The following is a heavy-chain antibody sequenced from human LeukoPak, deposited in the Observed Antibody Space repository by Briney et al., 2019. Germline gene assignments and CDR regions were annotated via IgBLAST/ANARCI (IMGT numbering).Heavy chain of an antibody. Sequence: KPSETLSLTCTVSGGSISSYYWSWIRQPPGKGLEWIGYIYYSGSTNYNPSLKSRVTISVDTSKNQFSLKLSSVTAADTAVYYCARHGITMVRGAMPFDYWGQGTLVTVSS. CDR3: ARHGITMVRGAMPFDY. D-gene: IGHD3-10*01. V-gene: IGHV4-59*08. CDR1: GGSISSYY. CDR2: IYYSGST. J-gene: IGHJ4*02.